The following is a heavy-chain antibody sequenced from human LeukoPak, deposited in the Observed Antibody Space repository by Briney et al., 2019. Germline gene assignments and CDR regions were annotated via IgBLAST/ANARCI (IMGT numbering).Heavy chain of an antibody. CDR1: GYTFTSYD. Sequence: GASVKASCKASGYTFTSYDINWVRQATGQGLEWMGWMNPNSGNTGYAQKFQGRVTITRNTSISTAYMELSSLRSEDTAVYYCARGVSNYDSSGYSEYYYYYYMDVWGKGTTVTVSS. J-gene: IGHJ6*03. V-gene: IGHV1-8*03. CDR2: MNPNSGNT. D-gene: IGHD3-22*01. CDR3: ARGVSNYDSSGYSEYYYYYYMDV.